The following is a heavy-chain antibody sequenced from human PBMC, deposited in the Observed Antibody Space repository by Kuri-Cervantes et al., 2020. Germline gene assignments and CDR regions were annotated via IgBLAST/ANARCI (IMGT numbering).Heavy chain of an antibody. V-gene: IGHV3-30*02. CDR3: AKDHLFDSSWTN. CDR2: IWYDGSNK. J-gene: IGHJ4*02. CDR1: GFTFSSYG. D-gene: IGHD6-13*01. Sequence: GESLKISCAASGFTFSSYGMHWVRQAPGKGLEWVAVIWYDGSNKYYADSVKGRFTISRDNSKNTLYLRMNSLRAEDTAVYYCAKDHLFDSSWTNWGQGTLVTVSS.